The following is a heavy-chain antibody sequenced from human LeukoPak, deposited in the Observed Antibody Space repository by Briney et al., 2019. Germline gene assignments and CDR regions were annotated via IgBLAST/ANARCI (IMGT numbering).Heavy chain of an antibody. CDR1: GGTFSSYA. D-gene: IGHD3-3*01. CDR2: IIPIFGTA. CDR3: AREAARFLEWFPSK. V-gene: IGHV1-69*05. Sequence: GASVKVSCKASGGTFSSYAISWVRQAPGQGLEWMGRIIPIFGTANYAQKFQGRVTITTDESTSTAYMELSSLRSEDTAVYYCAREAARFLEWFPSKWGQGTLVTVSS. J-gene: IGHJ4*02.